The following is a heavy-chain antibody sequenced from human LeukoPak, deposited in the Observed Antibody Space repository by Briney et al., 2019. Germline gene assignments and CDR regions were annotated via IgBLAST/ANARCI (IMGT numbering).Heavy chain of an antibody. Sequence: ASVKVSCKASGYTFTNYALNWVRQAPGQGLEWMGRINPNSGGTNYAQKFQGRVTMTRDTSISTAYMELSRLRSDDTAVYYCARDLRRIQLRNWFDPWGQGTLVTVSS. J-gene: IGHJ5*02. CDR2: INPNSGGT. V-gene: IGHV1-2*06. D-gene: IGHD5-18*01. CDR3: ARDLRRIQLRNWFDP. CDR1: GYTFTNYA.